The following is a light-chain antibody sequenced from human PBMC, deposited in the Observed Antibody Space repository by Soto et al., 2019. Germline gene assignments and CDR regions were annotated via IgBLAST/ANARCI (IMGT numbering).Light chain of an antibody. J-gene: IGKJ1*01. CDR1: QSISSW. CDR3: QQYNSYSPWT. V-gene: IGKV1-5*03. CDR2: KAS. Sequence: DCPIPRSRSSLPASFGHRVTINCRVSQSISSWLAGYQQKPGKAPKLLIYKASSLESGVPPRFSGSGSGTEFTLTISSRQHDDFATYYCQQYNSYSPWTFGQGTKVAIK.